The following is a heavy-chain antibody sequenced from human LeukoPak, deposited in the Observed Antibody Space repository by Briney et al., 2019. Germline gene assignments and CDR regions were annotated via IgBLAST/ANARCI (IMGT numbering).Heavy chain of an antibody. J-gene: IGHJ4*02. CDR3: ARRVYGDHIDY. Sequence: SETLSLTCTVSGGSISSSSYYWGWIRQPPGKGLEWIGSIYYSGSTYYNPSLKSRVTISVDTSKNQFSLKLSSVTAAGTAVYYCARRVYGDHIDYWGQGTLVTVSS. CDR2: IYYSGST. V-gene: IGHV4-39*01. CDR1: GGSISSSSYY. D-gene: IGHD4-17*01.